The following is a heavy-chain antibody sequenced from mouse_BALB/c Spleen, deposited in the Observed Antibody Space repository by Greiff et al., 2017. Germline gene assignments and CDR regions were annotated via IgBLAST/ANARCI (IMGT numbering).Heavy chain of an antibody. CDR1: GYTFTDYY. CDR2: IYPGSGNT. Sequence: QVQLQQSGAELARPGASVKLSCKASGYTFTDYYINWVKQRTGQGLEWIGEIYPGSGNTYYNEKFKGKATLTADKSSSTAYMQLSSLTSDDSAVYFCAREAYYRYGGGFDYWGEGTTLTVSS. J-gene: IGHJ2*01. D-gene: IGHD2-14*01. V-gene: IGHV1-77*01. CDR3: AREAYYRYGGGFDY.